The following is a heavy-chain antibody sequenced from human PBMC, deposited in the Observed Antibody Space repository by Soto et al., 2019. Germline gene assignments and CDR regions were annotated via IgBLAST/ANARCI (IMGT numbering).Heavy chain of an antibody. CDR1: GFTFDDYG. V-gene: IGHV3-20*04. CDR2: INWNGGST. J-gene: IGHJ6*02. D-gene: IGHD2-15*01. CDR3: ARDCSGGSCYHVYYYYGMDV. Sequence: EVQLVESGGGVVRPGGSLRLSCAASGFTFDDYGMSWVRQAPGKGLEWVSGINWNGGSTGYADSVKGRFTISRDNAKNSXYXXMNSLRAEDTALYYCARDCSGGSCYHVYYYYGMDVWGQGTTVTVSS.